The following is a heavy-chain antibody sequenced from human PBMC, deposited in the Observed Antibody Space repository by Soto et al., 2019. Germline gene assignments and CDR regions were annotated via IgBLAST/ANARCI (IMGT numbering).Heavy chain of an antibody. D-gene: IGHD3-22*01. V-gene: IGHV1-2*02. J-gene: IGHJ4*02. CDR2: LNPNSGGT. Sequence: SVEVSFRATRYTFPGYHMHWGRQAPGRGLAWMGWLNPNSGGTNYAQKFQGRVTMTRDTSIRTAYMELSRPRSDDTAVYYCARDSGSRRYYYDSSGKPFDYWGQGTLVTVYS. CDR3: ARDSGSRRYYYDSSGKPFDY. CDR1: RYTFPGYH.